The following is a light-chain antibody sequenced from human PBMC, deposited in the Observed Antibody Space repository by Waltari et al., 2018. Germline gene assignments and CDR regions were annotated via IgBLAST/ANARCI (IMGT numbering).Light chain of an antibody. V-gene: IGLV2-14*01. Sequence: QSALTQPASVSGSPGQSITISCSGTDSDVGPYDFVSWYQQHPGKAPHLIIYEVSTRPSGISNRFSASKSGNTASLTISGLQAEDEADYYCSSYTTSSAPGVFGTGTRVTVL. CDR1: DSDVGPYDF. CDR3: SSYTTSSAPGV. CDR2: EVS. J-gene: IGLJ1*01.